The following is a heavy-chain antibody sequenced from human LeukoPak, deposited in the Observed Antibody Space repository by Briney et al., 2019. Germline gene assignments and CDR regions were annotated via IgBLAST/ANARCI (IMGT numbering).Heavy chain of an antibody. J-gene: IGHJ3*02. CDR3: ASGRYCSGGSCYDAFDI. CDR1: GFTFSSYG. Sequence: GGPLRLSCAASGFTFSSYGIHWVRQAPGKGLEWVAFIWYDGSNKYYADSVKGRFTISRDNSKNTLYLQMNGLRAEDTAVYYCASGRYCSGGSCYDAFDIWGQGTMVTVSS. V-gene: IGHV3-33*01. CDR2: IWYDGSNK. D-gene: IGHD2-15*01.